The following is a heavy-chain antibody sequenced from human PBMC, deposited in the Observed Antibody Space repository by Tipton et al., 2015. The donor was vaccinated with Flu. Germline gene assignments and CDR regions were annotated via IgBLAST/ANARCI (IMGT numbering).Heavy chain of an antibody. CDR1: GGSVSSGHYY. Sequence: GLVKPSETLSLTCSVSGGSVSSGHYYWSWIRQPPGKGLEWIGYIYTSGSTKYNPSLKGRVTISIDTSQTHFSLRLNFMTAADTAVYYCSRTAHLGVYWGQGALVTVSS. CDR3: SRTAHLGVY. CDR2: IYTSGST. V-gene: IGHV4-61*03. J-gene: IGHJ4*02. D-gene: IGHD3-10*01.